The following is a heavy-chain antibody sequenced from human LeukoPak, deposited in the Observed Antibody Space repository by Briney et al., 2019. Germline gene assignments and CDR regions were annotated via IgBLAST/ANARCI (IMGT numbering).Heavy chain of an antibody. CDR2: IIPIFGTA. CDR3: ARARSPSSGYLLRDHNWFDP. V-gene: IGHV1-69*05. D-gene: IGHD3-22*01. Sequence: VASMKVSCKASGGTFSSYAISWVREAPGQGLEWMGGIIPIFGTANYAQKFQGRVTITTDESTSTAYMELSSLRSEDTAVYYCARARSPSSGYLLRDHNWFDPWGQGTLVTVSS. J-gene: IGHJ5*02. CDR1: GGTFSSYA.